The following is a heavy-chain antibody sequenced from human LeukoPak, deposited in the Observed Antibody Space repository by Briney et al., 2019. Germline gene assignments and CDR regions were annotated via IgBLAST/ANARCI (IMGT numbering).Heavy chain of an antibody. CDR1: GFTFSGSA. CDR2: IRSKANSYAT. Sequence: PGGSLKLSCAASGFTFSGSAMHWVRQASGKGLEWVGRIRSKANSYATAYAASVKGRFTISRDDSKNTAYLQMNSLKTEDTAVYYCTSNYDFWSAYSHFFDYWGQGTLVTVSS. J-gene: IGHJ4*02. CDR3: TSNYDFWSAYSHFFDY. D-gene: IGHD3-3*01. V-gene: IGHV3-73*01.